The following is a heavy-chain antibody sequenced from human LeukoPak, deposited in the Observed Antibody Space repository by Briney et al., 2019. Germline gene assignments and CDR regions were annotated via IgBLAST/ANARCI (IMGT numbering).Heavy chain of an antibody. CDR3: ATYRQVLLPFES. V-gene: IGHV3-23*01. D-gene: IGHD2-8*02. Sequence: GGSLRLSCAASGFTFSTFAVIWVRQPPGKGLEWASSIFPSGGEIHYADSVRGRFTISRDNSKSTLSLQMNSLRAEDTAIYYCATYRQVLLPFESWGQGTLVTVSS. CDR1: GFTFSTFA. J-gene: IGHJ4*02. CDR2: IFPSGGEI.